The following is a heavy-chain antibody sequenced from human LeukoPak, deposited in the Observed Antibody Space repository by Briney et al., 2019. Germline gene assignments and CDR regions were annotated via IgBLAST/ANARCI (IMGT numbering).Heavy chain of an antibody. J-gene: IGHJ4*02. CDR1: GFTFRNYW. V-gene: IGHV3-7*01. CDR3: AREMRSYDSSGYYSFDY. CDR2: IKQDGSEK. Sequence: GGSLRLSCAASGFTFRNYWMSWVRQVPGTGLEWVANIKQDGSEKYYVDSVKGRFTISRDNAKNSLYLQMNSLRAEDTAVYYCAREMRSYDSSGYYSFDYWGQGTLVTVSS. D-gene: IGHD3-22*01.